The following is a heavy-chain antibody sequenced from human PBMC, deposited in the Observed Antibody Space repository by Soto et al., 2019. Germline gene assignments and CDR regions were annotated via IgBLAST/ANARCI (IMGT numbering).Heavy chain of an antibody. CDR1: GFTFSSYA. CDR2: ISGSGGNT. J-gene: IGHJ6*02. V-gene: IGHV3-23*01. CDR3: AIDRIVGATTAYYYYYGMDV. D-gene: IGHD1-26*01. Sequence: GGSLRLSCAASGFTFSSYAMTWVRQAPGKGLEWVSGISGSGGNTYYADSVKGRFTISRDNSKNTLYLEMNSLRAEDTAVYYCAIDRIVGATTAYYYYYGMDVWGQGTTVTVSS.